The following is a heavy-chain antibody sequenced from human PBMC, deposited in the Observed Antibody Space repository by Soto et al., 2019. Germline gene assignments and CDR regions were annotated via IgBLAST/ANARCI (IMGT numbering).Heavy chain of an antibody. CDR3: ARENYGSGSYRVWADY. CDR1: GGSFSGYY. D-gene: IGHD3-10*01. CDR2: INHSGGT. V-gene: IGHV4-34*01. Sequence: QVQLQQWGAGLLKPSETLSLTCAVYGGSFSGYYWSWIRQPPGKGLEWIGEINHSGGTNYNPSLKSRVTISVDTSKNHFSLKLSSVTAAETAVYYCARENYGSGSYRVWADYWGQGTLVTVSS. J-gene: IGHJ4*02.